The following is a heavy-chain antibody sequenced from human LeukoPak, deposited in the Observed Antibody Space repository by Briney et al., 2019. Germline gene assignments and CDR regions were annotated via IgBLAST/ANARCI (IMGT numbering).Heavy chain of an antibody. Sequence: SETLSLTCNVSGGSISSSSYYWGWIRQPPGKGLEWIGSIYFSGGTYYNASLKSRVTISVDTSKNQFSLKLSSVTAADTAVYYCARQTGSGLFSLPGGQGTLVTVSS. CDR1: GGSISSSSYY. CDR3: ARQTGSGLFSLP. CDR2: IYFSGGT. D-gene: IGHD3-10*01. V-gene: IGHV4-39*01. J-gene: IGHJ4*02.